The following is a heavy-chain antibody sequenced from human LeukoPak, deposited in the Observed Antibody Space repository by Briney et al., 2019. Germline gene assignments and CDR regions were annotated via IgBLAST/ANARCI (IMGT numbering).Heavy chain of an antibody. Sequence: PSETLSLTCTVSGGSISSSSYYWGWIRQPPGKGLEWIGNVYYTGTTYYNSSLKSRVTISVDTSKNQFSLKLSSVTAADTAVYYCASHRGVTAAFDIWGQGTMVTVSS. CDR3: ASHRGVTAAFDI. V-gene: IGHV4-39*01. CDR2: VYYTGTT. CDR1: GGSISSSSYY. D-gene: IGHD3-10*01. J-gene: IGHJ3*02.